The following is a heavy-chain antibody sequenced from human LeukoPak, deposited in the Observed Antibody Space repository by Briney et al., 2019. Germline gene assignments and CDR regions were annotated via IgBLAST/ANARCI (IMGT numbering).Heavy chain of an antibody. Sequence: PGGSLRRSCAASGFTFSSYSMNWVRQAPGKGLEWVSSISSSSSYIYYADSVKGRFTISRDNAKNSLYLQMNSLRAEDTAVYYCARAVLYDFWSGYWSDAFDIWGQGTMVTVSS. CDR2: ISSSSSYI. J-gene: IGHJ3*02. CDR3: ARAVLYDFWSGYWSDAFDI. V-gene: IGHV3-21*01. CDR1: GFTFSSYS. D-gene: IGHD3-3*01.